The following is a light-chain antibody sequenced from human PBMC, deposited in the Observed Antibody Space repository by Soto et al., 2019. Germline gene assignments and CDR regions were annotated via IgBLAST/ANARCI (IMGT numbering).Light chain of an antibody. J-gene: IGKJ3*01. CDR1: QGIGSW. V-gene: IGKV1D-12*01. CDR2: AAS. CDR3: QRANSFPFT. Sequence: IQVSNSPSSVSASVADSVTITGRAKQGIGSWLAWYQQTGGKATKLLIFAASSLQRGVPSRCGGSGARTDFTLTISILQPEDVATYCCQRANSFPFTFGQGTRVDIK.